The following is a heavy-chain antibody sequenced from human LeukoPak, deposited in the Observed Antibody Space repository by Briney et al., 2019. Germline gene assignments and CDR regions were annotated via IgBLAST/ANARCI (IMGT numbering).Heavy chain of an antibody. CDR1: GYTFTSYG. V-gene: IGHV1-8*02. CDR3: ARDYYDSSGYYPPHDYYYYYYMDV. Sequence: ASVKVSCKASGYTFTSYGINWVRQATGQGLEWMGWMNPNSGNTGYAQKFQGRVTMTRNTSISTAYMELSSLRSEDTAVYYCARDYYDSSGYYPPHDYYYYYYMDVWGKGTTVTVSS. D-gene: IGHD3-22*01. J-gene: IGHJ6*03. CDR2: MNPNSGNT.